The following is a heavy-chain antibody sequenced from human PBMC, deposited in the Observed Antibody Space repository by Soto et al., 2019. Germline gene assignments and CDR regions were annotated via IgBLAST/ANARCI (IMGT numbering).Heavy chain of an antibody. D-gene: IGHD6-19*01. CDR3: ARVIAVAGRPEGYYYGMDV. CDR2: IIPIFGTA. Sequence: QVQLVQSGAEVKKPGSSVKVSCKASGGTFSSYAISWVRQAPGQGLEWMGGIIPIFGTAKYAHKFQGRVTITADESTSTAYMELSSLRSEDTAVYYCARVIAVAGRPEGYYYGMDVWGQGTTVTVSS. J-gene: IGHJ6*02. V-gene: IGHV1-69*01. CDR1: GGTFSSYA.